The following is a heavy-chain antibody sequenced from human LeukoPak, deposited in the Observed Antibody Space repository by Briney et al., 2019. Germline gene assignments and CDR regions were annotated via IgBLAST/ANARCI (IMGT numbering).Heavy chain of an antibody. CDR3: ARGLSGNYLNAFDI. D-gene: IGHD1-26*01. J-gene: IGHJ3*02. Sequence: GSLRLSCAASGFTFSTYTMNWVRQAPGKGLEWVSSISSSSSYIYYADSVKGRFTISRDNSKNTLYLQMNSLRAEDTAVYYCARGLSGNYLNAFDIWGQGTMVTVSS. CDR2: ISSSSSYI. V-gene: IGHV3-21*04. CDR1: GFTFSTYT.